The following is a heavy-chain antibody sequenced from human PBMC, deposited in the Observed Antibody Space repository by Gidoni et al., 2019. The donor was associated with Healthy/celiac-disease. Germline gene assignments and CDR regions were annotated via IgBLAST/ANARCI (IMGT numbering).Heavy chain of an antibody. CDR2: IHPSGGST. V-gene: IGHV1-46*01. Sequence: QVQLVQSGAEVKKPGASVTVSCKASGYTFTSYYMHWVRQSPGQGLEWMGIIHPSGGSTSYAQKFQGRVTMTRDTSTSTVYMELISLRSEDTAVYYCARAFNYDSSGYYYWGYWGQGTLVTVSS. D-gene: IGHD3-22*01. CDR3: ARAFNYDSSGYYYWGY. J-gene: IGHJ4*02. CDR1: GYTFTSYY.